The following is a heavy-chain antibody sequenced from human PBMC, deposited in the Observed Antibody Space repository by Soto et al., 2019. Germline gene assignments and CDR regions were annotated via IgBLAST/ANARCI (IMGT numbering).Heavy chain of an antibody. CDR2: IYYSGST. V-gene: IGHV4-59*08. D-gene: IGHD3-9*01. J-gene: IGHJ3*02. CDR1: GGSISSYY. CDR3: ARRKATRNILTGYRHDAFDI. Sequence: QVQLQESGPGLVKPSETLSLTCTVSGGSISSYYWSWIRQPPGKGLEWIGYIYYSGSTNYNPSLKSRVTISVDTSKNQFSLKLSSVTAADTAVYYCARRKATRNILTGYRHDAFDIWGQGTMVTVSS.